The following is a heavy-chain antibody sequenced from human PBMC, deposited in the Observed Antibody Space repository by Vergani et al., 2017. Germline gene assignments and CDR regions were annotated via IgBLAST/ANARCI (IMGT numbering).Heavy chain of an antibody. CDR1: GFTFNQYG. D-gene: IGHD1-14*01. CDR2: TWYDGNNK. Sequence: QVQLVECGGGVVQTGRSLRLSCAASGFTFNQYGMHWVRQAPGKGLEWVAVTWYDGNNKQYADSVKGRFTISRDNSKSTMYLQMNSLRDEDTGVYYCARDLRLLYNRFDPWGQGTLVTVSS. J-gene: IGHJ5*02. CDR3: ARDLRLLYNRFDP. V-gene: IGHV3-33*01.